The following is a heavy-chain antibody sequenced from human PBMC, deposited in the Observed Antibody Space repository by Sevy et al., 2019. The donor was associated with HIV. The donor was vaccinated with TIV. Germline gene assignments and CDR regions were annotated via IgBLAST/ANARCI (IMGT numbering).Heavy chain of an antibody. CDR3: VRDGGCSSTGCVLYFDY. CDR2: ISSSSSYI. CDR1: GFTFSRYS. J-gene: IGHJ4*02. V-gene: IGHV3-21*04. D-gene: IGHD2-2*01. Sequence: GGSLRLSCAASGFTFSRYSMNWVRQAPGKGLEWVASISSSSSYIYYADSVKGRFTISRDNAKNSLYLQMNSLRAEDSACECCVRDGGCSSTGCVLYFDYWGQGTLVTVSS.